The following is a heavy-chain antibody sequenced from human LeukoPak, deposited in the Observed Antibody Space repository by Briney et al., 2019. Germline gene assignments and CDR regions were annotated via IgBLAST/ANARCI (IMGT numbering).Heavy chain of an antibody. J-gene: IGHJ4*02. D-gene: IGHD6-13*01. CDR1: GFTFSSYA. Sequence: GGSLRLSCAASGFTFSSYAMHWVRQAPGKGLEWVAVISYDGSNKYYADSVKGRFTISRDNAQNSLYLQMNSLRAEDTAVYYCARRERSSDYWGQGTLVTVSS. CDR2: ISYDGSNK. V-gene: IGHV3-30-3*01. CDR3: ARRERSSDY.